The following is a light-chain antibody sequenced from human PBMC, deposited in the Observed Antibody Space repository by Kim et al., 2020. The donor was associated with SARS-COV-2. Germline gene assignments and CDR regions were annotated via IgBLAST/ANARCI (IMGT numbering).Light chain of an antibody. CDR1: SSDVGGYNY. V-gene: IGLV2-14*03. CDR2: DVS. J-gene: IGLJ2*01. CDR3: TSYTTSSTVV. Sequence: GQSITISCTGTSSDVGGYNYVSWYQQHPGKAPKLMIYDVSNRPSGVSNRFSGSKSGNTASLTISGLQAEDEADYYCTSYTTSSTVVFGGGTKLTVL.